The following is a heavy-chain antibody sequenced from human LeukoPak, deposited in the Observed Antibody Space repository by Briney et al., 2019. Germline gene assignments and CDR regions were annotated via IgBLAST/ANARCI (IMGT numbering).Heavy chain of an antibody. D-gene: IGHD2-2*01. Sequence: SETLSLTCAVYGGSFSGYYWSWIRQPPGKGLEWIGEINHSGSTNYNPSLKSRVTMSVDTSKNQFSLKLSSVTAADTAVYYCARERCSTSCYVHRGPRNNWFDPWGQGTLVTVSS. CDR3: ARERCSTSCYVHRGPRNNWFDP. CDR2: INHSGST. V-gene: IGHV4-34*01. CDR1: GGSFSGYY. J-gene: IGHJ5*02.